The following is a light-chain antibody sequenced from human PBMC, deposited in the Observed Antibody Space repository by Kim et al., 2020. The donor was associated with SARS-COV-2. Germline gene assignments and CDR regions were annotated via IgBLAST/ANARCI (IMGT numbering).Light chain of an antibody. CDR1: QDIRNY. Sequence: DIQLTQSPSSLSASVGDRVTITCQASQDIRNYLNWYQQKPGKAPKLLIYDASNLGIGVPSRFSGSGSGTHFTFTISSLQPEDTATYYCQQFDNLPITFGQGTRLEIK. V-gene: IGKV1-33*01. CDR3: QQFDNLPIT. CDR2: DAS. J-gene: IGKJ5*01.